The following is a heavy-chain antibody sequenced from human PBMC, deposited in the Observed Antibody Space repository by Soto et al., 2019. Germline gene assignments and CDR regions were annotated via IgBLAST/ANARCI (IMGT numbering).Heavy chain of an antibody. J-gene: IGHJ4*02. CDR3: ARAYEGDYFDY. CDR2: ISGSGGST. V-gene: IGHV3-23*01. CDR1: GFTFSSYA. D-gene: IGHD3-16*01. Sequence: GGSLRLSCAASGFTFSSYAMSWVRQAPGKGLEWVSAISGSGGSTYYADSVKGRFTISRDNSKNTLYLQMNSLRAEDTVVYYCARAYEGDYFDYWGQGTLVTVSS.